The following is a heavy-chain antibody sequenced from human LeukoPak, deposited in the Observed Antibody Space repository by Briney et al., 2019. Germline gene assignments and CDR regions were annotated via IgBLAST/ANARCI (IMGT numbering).Heavy chain of an antibody. Sequence: MPSETLSLTCTVSGGSISSGRYYWSWIRQPAGKRLEWIGRISTSGSTNSNPSLKSRVTMSLDTSKNQFSLNLSSVTATDTAVYYCARSSSGYLLFDYWGQGTLVTVSS. CDR2: ISTSGST. V-gene: IGHV4-61*02. CDR1: GGSISSGRYY. J-gene: IGHJ4*02. D-gene: IGHD3-22*01. CDR3: ARSSSGYLLFDY.